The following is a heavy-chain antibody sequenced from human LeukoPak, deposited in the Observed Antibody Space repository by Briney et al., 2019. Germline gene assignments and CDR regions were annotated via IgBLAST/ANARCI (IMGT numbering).Heavy chain of an antibody. V-gene: IGHV5-51*01. J-gene: IGHJ4*02. CDR2: IYPGDSDT. CDR3: ARRSLYYYDSNGFYFDS. Sequence: GESLKISCKGSGYSFTNHWIGWVRQMPGKGLEWMGVIYPGDSDTRYGPSFQGQVTISADTSISTAYLQWSSLKASDTAMYYCARRSLYYYDSNGFYFDSWGQGTLVTASS. D-gene: IGHD3-22*01. CDR1: GYSFTNHW.